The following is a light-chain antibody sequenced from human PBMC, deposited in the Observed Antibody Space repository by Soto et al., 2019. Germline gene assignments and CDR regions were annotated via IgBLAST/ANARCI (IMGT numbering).Light chain of an antibody. CDR1: TSDVGGYNL. CDR2: EGT. J-gene: IGLJ1*01. Sequence: QSVLTQPASVSGSPGQSITISCSGTTSDVGGYNLVSWYQQHPAKAPKLLIYEGTQRPSGVSSRFSGSKSGNTASLTISGLQAEDEADYYCCSYASSSSYVFGTGTKVTVL. V-gene: IGLV2-23*01. CDR3: CSYASSSSYV.